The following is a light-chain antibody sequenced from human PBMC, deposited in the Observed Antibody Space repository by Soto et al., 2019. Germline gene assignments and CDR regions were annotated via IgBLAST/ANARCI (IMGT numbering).Light chain of an antibody. J-gene: IGKJ4*01. V-gene: IGKV1-16*01. Sequence: DIQMTQSPSSLSASVGERVTITCRASQGISNYFAWFQQKPGKAPKSLIFAESRLHSGVPSTFSGNGTGTAFSLTIRGLQPEYFATYYGPQYKRYPPPFGGGSKVEIK. CDR1: QGISNY. CDR2: AES. CDR3: PQYKRYPPP.